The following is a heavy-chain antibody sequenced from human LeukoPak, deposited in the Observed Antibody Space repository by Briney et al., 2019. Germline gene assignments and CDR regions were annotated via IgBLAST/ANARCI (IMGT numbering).Heavy chain of an antibody. V-gene: IGHV3-21*01. Sequence: GGSLRVSCAASGFTFSSCSMNWVRQAPGKGLEWVSSISSSSSYIYYADSVKGRFTISRDNAKNSLYLQMNSLRVEDTAVYYCAREGSGWPYYYYYGMDVWGQGTTVTVSS. CDR1: GFTFSSCS. J-gene: IGHJ6*02. CDR2: ISSSSSYI. CDR3: AREGSGWPYYYYYGMDV. D-gene: IGHD6-19*01.